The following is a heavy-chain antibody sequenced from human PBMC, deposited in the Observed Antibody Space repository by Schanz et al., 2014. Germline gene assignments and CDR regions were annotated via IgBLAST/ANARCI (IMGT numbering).Heavy chain of an antibody. J-gene: IGHJ4*02. CDR1: GGSISSGGYS. D-gene: IGHD3-10*01. CDR3: ALREKPYGPFAS. V-gene: IGHV4-30-2*06. CDR2: IYYSGNT. Sequence: LQLQESGSGLMKPSQTLSLTCAVSGGSISSGGYSWNWIRQSPGKGLEWIGYIYYSGNTYYNPSLKSRLPISVDRSKNHFSLRLDSVTAADTAVYYCALREKPYGPFASWGQGALVTVSS.